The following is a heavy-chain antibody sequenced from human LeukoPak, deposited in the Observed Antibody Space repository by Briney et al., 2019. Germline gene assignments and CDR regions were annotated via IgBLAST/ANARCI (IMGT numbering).Heavy chain of an antibody. CDR3: AKVEGASKASVY. CDR2: ISGSGGST. Sequence: GGSLRLSCAASGFTFSNYAVTWVRQAPGRGLEWVSSISGSGGSTYYADSVKGRFTISRDNSKNTLYLQMYSLRAEDTAVYYCAKVEGASKASVYWGQGAPVTVSS. CDR1: GFTFSNYA. V-gene: IGHV3-23*01. J-gene: IGHJ4*02. D-gene: IGHD1-1*01.